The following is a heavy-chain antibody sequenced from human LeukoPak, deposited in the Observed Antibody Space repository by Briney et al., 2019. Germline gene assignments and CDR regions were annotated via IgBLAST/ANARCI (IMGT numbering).Heavy chain of an antibody. Sequence: PGGSLRLSCATSGFTFSNAWMNWVRQAPGKGLEWVGRIRSNSDGGTIDYAAPVKGRFTLSRDDSKNMLYLQMNSLKSEDTAVYYCSTLTSRGLSDSWGQGTLVTVSS. CDR1: GFTFSNAW. CDR2: IRSNSDGGTI. D-gene: IGHD1-20*01. J-gene: IGHJ4*02. CDR3: STLTSRGLSDS. V-gene: IGHV3-15*07.